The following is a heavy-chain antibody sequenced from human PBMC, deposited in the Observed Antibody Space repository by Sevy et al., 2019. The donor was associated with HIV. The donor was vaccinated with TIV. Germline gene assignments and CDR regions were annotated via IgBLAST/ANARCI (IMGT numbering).Heavy chain of an antibody. V-gene: IGHV4-34*01. CDR2: INHSGST. CDR1: GGSFSGYY. D-gene: IGHD3-22*01. Sequence: SETLSLTCAVYGGSFSGYYWSWIRQPPGKGLEWIGEINHSGSTNYNPSLKSRVTISVDTSKNQFSLKLSSVTAADTAVYYCARGRVLRWDYYDSSGYYRFDYWGQGTLVTVSS. CDR3: ARGRVLRWDYYDSSGYYRFDY. J-gene: IGHJ4*02.